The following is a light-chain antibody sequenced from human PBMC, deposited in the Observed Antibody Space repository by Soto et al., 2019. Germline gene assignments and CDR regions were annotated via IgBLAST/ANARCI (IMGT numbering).Light chain of an antibody. CDR1: SSNIGINT. Sequence: QSVLTQPPSASGTPGQRVTISCSGSSSNIGINTVNWYQQVPGTAPELLIYTDNQRPSGVPDRFSGSKSGTSASLAISGLQSEDEADYYCAAWDDSLNGLYVFGTGTKVTVL. CDR3: AAWDDSLNGLYV. J-gene: IGLJ1*01. CDR2: TDN. V-gene: IGLV1-44*01.